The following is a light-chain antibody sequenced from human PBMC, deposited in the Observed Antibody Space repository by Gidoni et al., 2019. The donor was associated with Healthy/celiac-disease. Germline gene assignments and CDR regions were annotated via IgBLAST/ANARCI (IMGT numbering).Light chain of an antibody. Sequence: EIVMTQSPSTLSVSPGDRATSSCRASQSVSSNLAWYQQKHGQAPRLLIYGAATRATGIPARFSGSGSGTEFTLTISSLQSEDFAVYYCQQYNNWHWTFGQGTKVEIK. V-gene: IGKV3-15*01. CDR2: GAA. CDR3: QQYNNWHWT. J-gene: IGKJ1*01. CDR1: QSVSSN.